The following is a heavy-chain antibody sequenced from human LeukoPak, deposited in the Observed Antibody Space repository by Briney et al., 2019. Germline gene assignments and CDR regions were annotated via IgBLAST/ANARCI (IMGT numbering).Heavy chain of an antibody. CDR2: ISSSSSYI. D-gene: IGHD3-10*01. Sequence: GGSLRLSCAASGFTFSSYSMNWVRQAPGRGLEWVSSISSSSSYIYHADSVKGRFTISRDNAKNSLYLQMNSLRAEDTAVYYCARSPRVWFGESSSYFDYWGQGTLVTVSS. CDR3: ARSPRVWFGESSSYFDY. J-gene: IGHJ4*02. V-gene: IGHV3-21*01. CDR1: GFTFSSYS.